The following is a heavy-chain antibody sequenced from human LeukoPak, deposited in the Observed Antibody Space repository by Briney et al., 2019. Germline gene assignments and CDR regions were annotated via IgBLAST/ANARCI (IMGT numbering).Heavy chain of an antibody. CDR1: GFTFSDYY. D-gene: IGHD3-22*01. CDR3: ARDLYYYDSSGSPVDY. J-gene: IGHJ4*01. Sequence: PGGSLRLSCAASGFTFSDYYMSWIRQAPGKGLEWVSYISSSGSTTYYADSVKGRFTISRDNAKNSLYLQMNSLRAEDTAVYYRARDLYYYDSSGSPVDYWGHGTLVTVSS. V-gene: IGHV3-11*04. CDR2: ISSSGSTT.